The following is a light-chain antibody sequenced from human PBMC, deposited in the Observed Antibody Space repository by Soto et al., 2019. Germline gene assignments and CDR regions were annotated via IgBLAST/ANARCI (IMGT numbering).Light chain of an antibody. CDR2: GAS. CDR1: QSINSRY. Sequence: EIVLTQSPGTLSLSPGERATLSCRASQSINSRYLAWYQQKPGQAPGLLIYGASSTATGMPDRSSGSGAGTEVALTISRLEPEDFAVYYCQQFGSSPGFTFGHGTKVDIK. J-gene: IGKJ3*01. CDR3: QQFGSSPGFT. V-gene: IGKV3-20*01.